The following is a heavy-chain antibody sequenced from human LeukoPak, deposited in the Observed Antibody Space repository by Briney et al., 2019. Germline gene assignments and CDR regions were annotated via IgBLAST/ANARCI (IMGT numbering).Heavy chain of an antibody. Sequence: GGTLRLSGAESGFTIGNSWMSWVCQDQGKGLEWVANIKQDGSGEFYVDSVKGRFTISRDSAKNSLYLQMNSLRDEDTAVYYCARDLFDYWGQGTLVTVSS. CDR3: ARDLFDY. V-gene: IGHV3-7*01. CDR1: GFTIGNSW. J-gene: IGHJ4*02. CDR2: IKQDGSGE.